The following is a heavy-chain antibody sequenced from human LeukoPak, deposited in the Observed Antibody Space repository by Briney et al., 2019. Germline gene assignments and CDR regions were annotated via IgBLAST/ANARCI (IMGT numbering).Heavy chain of an antibody. CDR1: GYTFTGYY. CDR3: ARDKEYYYDSSGYPNRIFDP. CDR2: INPNSGGT. D-gene: IGHD3-22*01. J-gene: IGHJ5*02. Sequence: GASVKVSFKASGYTFTGYYMHWVRQAPGQGLEWMGWINPNSGGTNYAQKFQGRVTMTRDTSTSTAYMELSRLRSDDTAVYYCARDKEYYYDSSGYPNRIFDPWGQGTLVTVSS. V-gene: IGHV1-2*02.